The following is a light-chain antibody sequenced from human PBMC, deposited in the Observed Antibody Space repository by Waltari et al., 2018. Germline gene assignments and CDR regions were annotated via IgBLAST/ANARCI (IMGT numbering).Light chain of an antibody. CDR3: QQYYSTPLT. CDR1: QSVLYSSNNKNY. Sequence: DIVMTQSPDSLAVSLGERATINCKSSQSVLYSSNNKNYLAWYQQKPGQPPKLLIYWASIPESGVPDRLSGSGSGTDLTLTISSLQAEDVAVYYCQQYYSTPLTFGGGTKVEIK. V-gene: IGKV4-1*01. J-gene: IGKJ4*01. CDR2: WAS.